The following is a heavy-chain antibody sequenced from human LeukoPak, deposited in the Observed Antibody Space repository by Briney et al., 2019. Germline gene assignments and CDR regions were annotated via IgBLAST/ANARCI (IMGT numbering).Heavy chain of an antibody. D-gene: IGHD3-10*01. CDR2: INPSGGST. J-gene: IGHJ4*02. CDR3: AIQTYYYGSGSYYSTALDY. CDR1: GYTFTSYY. Sequence: ASVKVSCKASGYTFTSYYMHWVRQAPGLGLEWMGIINPSGGSTSYAQKFQGRVTMTRDTSTSTVYMELSSLRSEDTAVYYCAIQTYYYGSGSYYSTALDYWGQGTLVTVSS. V-gene: IGHV1-46*03.